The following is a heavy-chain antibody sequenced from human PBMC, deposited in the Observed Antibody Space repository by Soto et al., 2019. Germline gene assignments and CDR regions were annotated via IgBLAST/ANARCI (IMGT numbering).Heavy chain of an antibody. CDR1: GFTFSSYG. J-gene: IGHJ4*02. Sequence: QVQLVESGGGVVQPGRSLRLPCAASGFTFSSYGMHWVRQAPGKGLEWVAVIWYDGSNKYYADSVKGRFTISRDNSKNTLYLQMNSLRAEDTAVYYCARDGLGVVDYWGQGTLVTVSS. V-gene: IGHV3-33*01. CDR3: ARDGLGVVDY. CDR2: IWYDGSNK. D-gene: IGHD2-15*01.